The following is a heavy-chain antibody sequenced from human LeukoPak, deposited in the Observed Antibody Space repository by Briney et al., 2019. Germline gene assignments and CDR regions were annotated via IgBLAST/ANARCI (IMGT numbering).Heavy chain of an antibody. D-gene: IGHD2-15*01. V-gene: IGHV3-30-3*01. J-gene: IGHJ4*02. Sequence: PGGSLRLSCAASGFTFSSYAMHWVRQAPGKGLEWVAVISYDGSNKYYADSVKGRFTISRDNSKNTLYLQMNSLRAEDTAVYYCAIAPVVVVAANDYWGQGTLDTVSS. CDR1: GFTFSSYA. CDR3: AIAPVVVVAANDY. CDR2: ISYDGSNK.